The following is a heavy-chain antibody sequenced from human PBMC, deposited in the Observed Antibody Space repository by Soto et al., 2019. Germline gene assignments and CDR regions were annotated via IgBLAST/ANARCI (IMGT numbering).Heavy chain of an antibody. CDR3: AKDSRNTISHVDY. CDR1: GFTFSDYY. CDR2: IGGSSYT. V-gene: IGHV3-11*05. Sequence: GSLRLSCAASGFTFSDYYVSWIRQAPGEGLEWIAYIGGSSYTKYADSVKGRFTISRDNAKNSLYLQMNSLRAEDTAIYYCAKDSRNTISHVDYWGQG. J-gene: IGHJ4*02.